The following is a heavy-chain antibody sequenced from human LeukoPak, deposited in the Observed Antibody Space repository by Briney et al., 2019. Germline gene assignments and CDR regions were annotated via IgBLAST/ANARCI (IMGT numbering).Heavy chain of an antibody. J-gene: IGHJ4*02. CDR3: AKTGEYSYAQMSY. CDR2: IYYSGTT. V-gene: IGHV4-31*03. Sequence: SETLSLTCTVSGGSISSGGYYWSWIRQHPGKGLEWIGYIYYSGTTYYNPSLKSRVSLSVDPSKNQFSLKLRSVTAADTAVYYCAKTGEYSYAQMSYWGQGTLVTVSS. D-gene: IGHD5-18*01. CDR1: GGSISSGGYY.